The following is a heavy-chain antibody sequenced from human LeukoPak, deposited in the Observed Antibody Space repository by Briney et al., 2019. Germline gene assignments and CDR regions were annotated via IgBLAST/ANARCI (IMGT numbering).Heavy chain of an antibody. V-gene: IGHV3-23*01. CDR3: AKGDYYDLDY. D-gene: IGHD3-22*01. Sequence: GGSLRLSCAASGFTFSTYGMNWVRQAPGKGLEWVSIITSGVGITYYADSVKGRFTISRDNSRNTLYLQMNSLTAEDTAVYYCAKGDYYDLDYWGQGALVTVSS. CDR1: GFTFSTYG. J-gene: IGHJ4*02. CDR2: ITSGVGIT.